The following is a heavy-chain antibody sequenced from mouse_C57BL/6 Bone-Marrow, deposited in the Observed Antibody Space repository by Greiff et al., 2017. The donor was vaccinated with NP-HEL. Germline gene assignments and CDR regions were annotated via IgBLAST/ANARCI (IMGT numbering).Heavy chain of an antibody. D-gene: IGHD2-3*01. Sequence: DVQLQESGAELVRPGASVKLSCTASGFNIKDDYMHWVKQRPEQGLEWIGWIDPENGDTEYASKFQGKATITADTSSNTAYLQLSSLTSEDTAVYYCTRKGVYDYYAMDYWGQGTSVTVSS. J-gene: IGHJ4*01. CDR3: TRKGVYDYYAMDY. CDR1: GFNIKDDY. V-gene: IGHV14-4*01. CDR2: IDPENGDT.